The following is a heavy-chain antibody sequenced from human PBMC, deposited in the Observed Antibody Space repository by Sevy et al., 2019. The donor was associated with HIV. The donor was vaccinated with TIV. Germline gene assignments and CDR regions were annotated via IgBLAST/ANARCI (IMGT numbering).Heavy chain of an antibody. CDR2: IKSKTDGGTP. V-gene: IGHV3-15*01. J-gene: IGHJ4*02. CDR1: GFTFSNAW. CDR3: TTDSKKRGFSALLDY. Sequence: GGSLRLSCAASGFTFSNAWMSWVRQAPGKGLEWVGRIKSKTDGGTPDYAAPVKGRFTISRDDSKNTLYLQMNSLKTEDTAIYYCTTDSKKRGFSALLDYRGQGTLVTVSS. D-gene: IGHD3-10*01.